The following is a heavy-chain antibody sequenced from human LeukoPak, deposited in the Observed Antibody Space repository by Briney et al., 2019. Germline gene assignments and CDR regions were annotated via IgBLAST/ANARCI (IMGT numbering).Heavy chain of an antibody. CDR3: AKELDRGGSPGNAFDI. Sequence: GGSLRLSCAASGFTFSSYAMSWVRQAPGKGLEWVSAISGSGGSTYYADSVKGRFTISRDNSKNTLYLQMNSLRAEDTAVYYCAKELDRGGSPGNAFDIWGQGTMVTVSS. D-gene: IGHD2-15*01. V-gene: IGHV3-23*01. CDR1: GFTFSSYA. CDR2: ISGSGGST. J-gene: IGHJ3*02.